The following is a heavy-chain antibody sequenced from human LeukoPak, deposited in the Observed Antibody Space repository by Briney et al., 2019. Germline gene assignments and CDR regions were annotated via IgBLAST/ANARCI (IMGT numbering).Heavy chain of an antibody. V-gene: IGHV4-59*01. CDR1: GGSISSYY. D-gene: IGHD3-10*01. CDR3: ARGGTGSFWFDP. Sequence: SETLSLTCTVSGGSISSYYWSWIRQPPGKGLEWIGYIYYSGSTNYNPSLKSRVTISVDTSKNQFSLELSSVTAADTAVYYCARGGTGSFWFDPWGQGTLVTVSS. J-gene: IGHJ5*02. CDR2: IYYSGST.